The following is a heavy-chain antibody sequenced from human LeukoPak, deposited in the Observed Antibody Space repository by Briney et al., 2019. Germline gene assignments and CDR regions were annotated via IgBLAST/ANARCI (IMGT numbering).Heavy chain of an antibody. Sequence: SETLSLTCTVSGGSISSYYWSWIRQPAGKGLEWIGRIYTSGSTNYNPSLKSRVTISVDTSKNQFSLKLSSVTAADTAVYYCARARQQLARYCFDYWGQGTLVTVSS. J-gene: IGHJ4*02. V-gene: IGHV4-4*07. CDR2: IYTSGST. CDR1: GGSISSYY. CDR3: ARARQQLARYCFDY. D-gene: IGHD6-13*01.